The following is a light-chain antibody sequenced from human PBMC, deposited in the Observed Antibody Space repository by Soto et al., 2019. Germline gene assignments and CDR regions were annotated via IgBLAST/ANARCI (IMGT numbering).Light chain of an antibody. Sequence: DIQMTQSPSSVSASVGDRVFVTCRASQGIGSWLAWYQKKPGKAPKLLIYAASSLQSGVPSRFSGGGSGTDFTLTISSLQPEDCAIYFCQQAYSFPITFGHGTRLEIK. J-gene: IGKJ5*01. CDR2: AAS. CDR3: QQAYSFPIT. CDR1: QGIGSW. V-gene: IGKV1-12*01.